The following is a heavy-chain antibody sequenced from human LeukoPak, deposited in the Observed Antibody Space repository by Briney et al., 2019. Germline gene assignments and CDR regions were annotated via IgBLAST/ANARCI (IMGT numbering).Heavy chain of an antibody. CDR3: ARGQPISITNNWNYETNDAFDI. J-gene: IGHJ3*02. CDR2: IYHSGST. V-gene: IGHV4-4*02. D-gene: IGHD1-7*01. Sequence: SGTLSLTCAVSGGSISSSNWWSWVRQPPGKGLEWIGEIYHSGSTNYNPSLKSRVTISVDKSKNQFSLKLSSVTAADTAVYYCARGQPISITNNWNYETNDAFDIWGQGTMVTVSS. CDR1: GGSISSSNW.